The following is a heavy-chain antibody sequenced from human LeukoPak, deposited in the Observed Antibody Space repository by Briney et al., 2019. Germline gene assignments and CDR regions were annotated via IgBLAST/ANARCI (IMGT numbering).Heavy chain of an antibody. D-gene: IGHD3-22*01. CDR3: ARIPNYYESSGYFDY. CDR1: GGSFSGYY. CDR2: INHSGST. J-gene: IGHJ4*02. V-gene: IGHV4-34*01. Sequence: SETLSLTCAVYGGSFSGYYWSWIRQPPGKGLEWIGEINHSGSTNYNPSLKSRVTISVDTSKNQFSLKLSSVTAADTAVYYCARIPNYYESSGYFDYWGQGTLVTVSS.